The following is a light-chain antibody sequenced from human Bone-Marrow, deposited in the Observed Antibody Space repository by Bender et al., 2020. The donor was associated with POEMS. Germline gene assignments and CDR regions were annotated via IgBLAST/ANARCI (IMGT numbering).Light chain of an antibody. V-gene: IGLV2-23*01. Sequence: QSALTQPASVSGSPGQSITISCTGTSSDVGSYHLVSWYQHLPGTAPKLLIYGYNNRPSGVPDRFSGSKSGNTASLTISGLQADDEADYYCCSFAGSYSYVFGTGTKVTVL. CDR1: SSDVGSYHL. CDR2: GYN. J-gene: IGLJ1*01. CDR3: CSFAGSYSYV.